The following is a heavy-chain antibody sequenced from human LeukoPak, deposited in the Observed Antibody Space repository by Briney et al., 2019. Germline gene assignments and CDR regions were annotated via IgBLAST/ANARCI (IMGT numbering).Heavy chain of an antibody. J-gene: IGHJ6*02. CDR2: IYYSGTT. V-gene: IGHV4-61*01. Sequence: SETLSLTCTVSGGSISSSSYYWTWIRQPPGKRLEWIGYIYYSGTTSYNPSLESRVTISLDTSKNQFSLKLSSVTAADTAVYYCARDTNGYSYAYGMDVWGQGTTVTVSS. D-gene: IGHD5-18*01. CDR1: GGSISSSSYY. CDR3: ARDTNGYSYAYGMDV.